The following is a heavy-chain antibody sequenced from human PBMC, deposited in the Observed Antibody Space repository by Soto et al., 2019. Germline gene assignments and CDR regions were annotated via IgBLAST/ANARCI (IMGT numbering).Heavy chain of an antibody. CDR2: ISAYNGNT. Sequence: QVQLVQSGAEVKKPGASVKVSCKASGYTFTSYGISWVRQAPGQGLEWMGWISAYNGNTNYAQKLQGRGTMTTDTSTSTAYMELRSLRSDDTAVYYCARGRLGQWLANAPVHIFDYWGQGTLVTVSS. CDR1: GYTFTSYG. V-gene: IGHV1-18*01. CDR3: ARGRLGQWLANAPVHIFDY. D-gene: IGHD6-19*01. J-gene: IGHJ4*02.